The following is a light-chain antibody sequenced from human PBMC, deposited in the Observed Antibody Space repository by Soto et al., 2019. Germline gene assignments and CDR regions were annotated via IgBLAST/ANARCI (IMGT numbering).Light chain of an antibody. CDR3: QQLKSFPYT. CDR2: AAS. V-gene: IGKV1-9*01. J-gene: IGKJ2*01. Sequence: DIQLTQSPPFLSASAGDRVTITCRASQDIGFYLAWFQQKPGRAPNLLMYAASTSQSGVPSRFRRSGSGTELTLTINGLQPEDFGSYYCQQLKSFPYTFGQGTKLEIK. CDR1: QDIGFY.